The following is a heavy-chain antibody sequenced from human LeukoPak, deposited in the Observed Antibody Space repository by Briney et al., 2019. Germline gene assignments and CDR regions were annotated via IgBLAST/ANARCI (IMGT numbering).Heavy chain of an antibody. CDR2: ISYDGSNK. CDR1: GFTFSSYA. J-gene: IGHJ4*02. Sequence: SLRLSCAASGFTFSSYAMHWVRQAPGKGLEWVAVISYDGSNKYYADSVKGRFTISRDNSKNTLYLQMNSLRAEDTAVYYCASHSIVVVPAGFDWGQGTLVTVSS. CDR3: ASHSIVVVPAGFD. D-gene: IGHD2-2*01. V-gene: IGHV3-30-3*01.